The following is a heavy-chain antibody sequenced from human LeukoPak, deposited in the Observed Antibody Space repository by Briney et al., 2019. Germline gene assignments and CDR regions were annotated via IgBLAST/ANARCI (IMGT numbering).Heavy chain of an antibody. Sequence: ASVKVSCKASGYTFTSYYMHWVRQAPGQGLEWMGIINPSGGSTCYAQKFQGRVTMTRDTSTSTVYMELSSLRSGDTAVYYCAREAYCGGDCPNDAFDIWGQGTMVTVSS. CDR2: INPSGGST. J-gene: IGHJ3*02. CDR3: AREAYCGGDCPNDAFDI. D-gene: IGHD2-21*02. CDR1: GYTFTSYY. V-gene: IGHV1-46*01.